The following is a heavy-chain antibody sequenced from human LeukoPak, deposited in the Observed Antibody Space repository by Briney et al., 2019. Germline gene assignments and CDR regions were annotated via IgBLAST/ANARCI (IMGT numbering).Heavy chain of an antibody. V-gene: IGHV1-2*02. J-gene: IGHJ4*02. CDR3: SRARLAVAGSLVDY. Sequence: VASVKVSCKASGYTFTGYYMHWVRQAPGQGLEWMGWINPNSGGTNYAQKFQGRVTMTRDTSISTVYMELSRLRSDDTAVYYCSRARLAVAGSLVDYWGQGTLVTVSS. CDR1: GYTFTGYY. D-gene: IGHD6-19*01. CDR2: INPNSGGT.